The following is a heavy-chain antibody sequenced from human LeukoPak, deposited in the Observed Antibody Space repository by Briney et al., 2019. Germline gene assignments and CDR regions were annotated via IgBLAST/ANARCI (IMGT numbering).Heavy chain of an antibody. CDR3: ARDHCSGGSCYFPLDY. CDR2: IYYSGST. Sequence: SETLSLTCTVSGGSISSYYWSWIRQPPEKGLEWIGFIYYSGSTNYNPSLKSRLTISVDTSKSQFSLKLSSVTAADTAVYYCARDHCSGGSCYFPLDYWGRGTLVTVSS. J-gene: IGHJ4*02. V-gene: IGHV4-59*12. CDR1: GGSISSYY. D-gene: IGHD2-15*01.